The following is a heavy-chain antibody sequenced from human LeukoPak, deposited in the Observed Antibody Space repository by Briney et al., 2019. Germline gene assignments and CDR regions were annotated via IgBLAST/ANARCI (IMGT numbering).Heavy chain of an antibody. V-gene: IGHV4-61*02. CDR2: IYTSGST. CDR3: AREIAVAGLDY. CDR1: GGSISICSYL. Sequence: SETLSLPCTVSGGSISICSYLWRWIPQPAGKGLEWIGRIYTSGSTNYNPSLKSRVTISVDTSKNQFALKLSSVTAADTAVYYCAREIAVAGLDYWGQGTLVTVSS. D-gene: IGHD6-19*01. J-gene: IGHJ4*02.